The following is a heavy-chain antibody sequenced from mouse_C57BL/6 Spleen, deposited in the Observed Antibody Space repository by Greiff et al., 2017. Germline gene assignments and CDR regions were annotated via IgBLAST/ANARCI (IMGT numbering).Heavy chain of an antibody. CDR3: ARGGDGYYSAY. D-gene: IGHD2-3*01. Sequence: EVQLVESGGGLVKPGGSLKLSCAASGFTFSSYAMSWVRQTPEKRLEWVATISDGGSYTYYPDNVKGRFTISRDNAKNNLYLQMSHLKSEDTAMYYCARGGDGYYSAYWGQGTLVTVSA. CDR2: ISDGGSYT. V-gene: IGHV5-4*01. J-gene: IGHJ3*01. CDR1: GFTFSSYA.